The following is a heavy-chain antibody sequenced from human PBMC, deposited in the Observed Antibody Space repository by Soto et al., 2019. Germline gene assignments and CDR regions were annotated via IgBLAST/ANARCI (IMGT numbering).Heavy chain of an antibody. CDR1: GFTFSSYE. J-gene: IGHJ6*02. CDR2: ISSSGSTI. CDR3: ARDSDCHSTSCFFPPHV. D-gene: IGHD2-2*01. V-gene: IGHV3-48*03. Sequence: GGSMRLSCAASGFTFSSYEMNWVRQAPGKGLEWVSYISSSGSTIFYADSVQGRFSISRDNPKNSLFLEMNSLRVEDTAVYYCARDSDCHSTSCFFPPHVWGQGTTVTVSS.